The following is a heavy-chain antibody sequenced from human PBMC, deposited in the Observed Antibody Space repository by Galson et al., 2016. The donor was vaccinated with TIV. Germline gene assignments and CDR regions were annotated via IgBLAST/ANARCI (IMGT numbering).Heavy chain of an antibody. CDR2: IIPLFRTT. D-gene: IGHD5-18*01. Sequence: SVKVSCKASGGTFSSYVFNWVRLAPGQGLEWMGGIIPLFRTTNYAPKFQGRVTITADESTNTAYMELNSLRSEDTAVYYCATDRNTALDTYHAYYGMDAWGQGTAVIVSS. V-gene: IGHV1-69*13. CDR3: ATDRNTALDTYHAYYGMDA. CDR1: GGTFSSYV. J-gene: IGHJ6*02.